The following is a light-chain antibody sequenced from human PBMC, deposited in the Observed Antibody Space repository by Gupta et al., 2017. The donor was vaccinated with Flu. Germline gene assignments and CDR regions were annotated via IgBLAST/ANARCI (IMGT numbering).Light chain of an antibody. V-gene: IGLV3-25*01. CDR1: DLANTY. CDR2: NDT. CDR3: PSTDSSRTCLL. Sequence: QTARITCSGDDLANTYAHWYQQHPGPAPVILIYNDTERPSGIPERFSGSSSGTTATLTISGVQAEDEADYYCPSTDSSRTCLLFGGGTKLTVL. J-gene: IGLJ2*01.